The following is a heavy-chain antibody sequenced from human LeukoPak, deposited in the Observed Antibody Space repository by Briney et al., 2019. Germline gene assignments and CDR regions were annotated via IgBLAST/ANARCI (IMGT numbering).Heavy chain of an antibody. J-gene: IGHJ3*02. CDR2: ISSSSSYI. CDR3: ARAEWELLRSAFDI. V-gene: IGHV3-21*01. D-gene: IGHD1-26*01. Sequence: GGSLRLSCAASGFTFSSYSMNWVRQAPGKGLEWVSSISSSSSYIYYADSVKGRFTISRDNAKNSLYLQMNSLRAEDTAVYYCARAEWELLRSAFDIWGQGTMVTVSS. CDR1: GFTFSSYS.